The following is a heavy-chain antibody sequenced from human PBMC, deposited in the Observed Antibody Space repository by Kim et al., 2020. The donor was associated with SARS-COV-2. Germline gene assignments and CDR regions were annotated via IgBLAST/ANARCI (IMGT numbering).Heavy chain of an antibody. J-gene: IGHJ4*02. CDR3: AVGGSYGYWPLDY. V-gene: IGHV4-59*01. Sequence: YNPSLKSRVTISVDTSKNQFSLKLGSVTAADTAVYYCAVGGSYGYWPLDYWGQGTLVTVSS. D-gene: IGHD5-18*01.